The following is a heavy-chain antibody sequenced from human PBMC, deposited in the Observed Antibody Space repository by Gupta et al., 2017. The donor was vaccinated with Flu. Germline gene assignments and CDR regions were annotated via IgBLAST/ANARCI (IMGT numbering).Heavy chain of an antibody. CDR3: AKDRVVALYSGYDYGSLNWFDS. CDR2: SDNGAKT. V-gene: IGHV3-23*01. D-gene: IGHD5-12*01. Sequence: SDNGAKTYYADSVKGRFTISRDNSRKTVYLQMNSLRVEDTAVYYCAKDRVVALYSGYDYGSLNWFDSWGQGILVTVSS. J-gene: IGHJ5*01.